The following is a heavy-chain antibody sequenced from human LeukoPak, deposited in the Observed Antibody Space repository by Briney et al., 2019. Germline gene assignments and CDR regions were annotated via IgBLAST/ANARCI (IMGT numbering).Heavy chain of an antibody. V-gene: IGHV1-18*01. Sequence: GASVKVSCKASGYTFTSYAMNWVRQAPGQGLEWMGWISAYNGNTNYAQKLQGRVTMTTDTSTSTAYMELSSLRSEDTAVYYCARKVPNDSSGYYYRGQFDPWGRGTLVTVSS. J-gene: IGHJ5*02. D-gene: IGHD3-22*01. CDR2: ISAYNGNT. CDR1: GYTFTSYA. CDR3: ARKVPNDSSGYYYRGQFDP.